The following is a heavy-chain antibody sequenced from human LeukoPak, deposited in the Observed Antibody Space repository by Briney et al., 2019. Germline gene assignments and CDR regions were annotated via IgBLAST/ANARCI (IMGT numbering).Heavy chain of an antibody. D-gene: IGHD5-18*01. CDR2: VSSSSSSM. CDR1: GFTFSDYY. V-gene: IGHV3-11*01. CDR3: ARVLRGNSYGPFDY. Sequence: GGSLRLSCAASGFTFSDYYMSWIRQAPGKGLEWVSYVSSSSSSMYYADSVKGRFTISRDNAKNSLYLHMNSLRAEDTAVYYCARVLRGNSYGPFDYWGQGTLVTVPS. J-gene: IGHJ4*02.